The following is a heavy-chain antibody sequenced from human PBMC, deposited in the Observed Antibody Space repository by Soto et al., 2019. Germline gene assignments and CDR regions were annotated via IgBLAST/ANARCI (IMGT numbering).Heavy chain of an antibody. CDR3: TTRPFGGSYRDY. D-gene: IGHD1-26*01. Sequence: PGGSLRLSCAASGFAFSNAWVSWVRQAPGKGLEWVGRIKSKTDGGTTDYAAPVKGRFTISRDDSKNTLYLQMNSLKTEDTAVYYCTTRPFGGSYRDYWGQGTLVTVSS. V-gene: IGHV3-15*01. CDR2: IKSKTDGGTT. CDR1: GFAFSNAW. J-gene: IGHJ4*02.